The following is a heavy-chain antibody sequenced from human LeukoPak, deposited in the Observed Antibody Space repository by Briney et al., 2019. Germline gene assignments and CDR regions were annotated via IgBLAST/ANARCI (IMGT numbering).Heavy chain of an antibody. Sequence: GGSLRLSCAASGFTFSSYAMSWVRQAPGKGLEWVSITISSGVSAYYADSVKGRFTISRDNALNSLYLQMNSLRAEDTAIYYCARSIPYGTTWYGRSDYWGQGTLVTVSS. D-gene: IGHD6-13*01. CDR2: TISSGVSA. J-gene: IGHJ4*02. V-gene: IGHV3-23*01. CDR3: ARSIPYGTTWYGRSDY. CDR1: GFTFSSYA.